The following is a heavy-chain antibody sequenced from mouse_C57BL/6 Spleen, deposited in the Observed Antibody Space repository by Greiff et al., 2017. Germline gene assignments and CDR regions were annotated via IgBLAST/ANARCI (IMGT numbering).Heavy chain of an antibody. V-gene: IGHV1-72*01. CDR1: GYTFTSYW. Sequence: QVQLQQPGAELVKPGASVKLSCKASGYTFTSYWMHWVKQRPGRGLEWIGRIDPNSGGTTYNEKFESKATLTVDKPSSTAYMQLSRLTSEDSAVYYCAKDSYYYGSSYAMDYWGQGTSVTVSS. CDR2: IDPNSGGT. CDR3: AKDSYYYGSSYAMDY. D-gene: IGHD1-1*01. J-gene: IGHJ4*01.